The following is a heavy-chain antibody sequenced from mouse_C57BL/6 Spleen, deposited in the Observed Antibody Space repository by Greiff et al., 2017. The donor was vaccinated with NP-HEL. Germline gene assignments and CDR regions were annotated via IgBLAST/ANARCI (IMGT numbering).Heavy chain of an antibody. CDR1: GYTFTSYG. CDR2: IYPRSGNT. D-gene: IGHD2-1*01. J-gene: IGHJ3*01. Sequence: QVQLQQSGAELARPGASVKLSCKASGYTFTSYGISWVKQRTGQGLEWIGEIYPRSGNTYYNEKFKGKATLTADKSSSTAYMELRSLTSEDSAVYFCARRDGSYGTSWFAYWGQGTLVTVSA. V-gene: IGHV1-81*01. CDR3: ARRDGSYGTSWFAY.